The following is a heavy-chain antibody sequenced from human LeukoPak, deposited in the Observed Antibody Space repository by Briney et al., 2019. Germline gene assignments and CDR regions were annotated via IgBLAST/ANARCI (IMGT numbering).Heavy chain of an antibody. J-gene: IGHJ4*02. D-gene: IGHD2-8*02. CDR3: ARAFTGGTLDF. CDR2: IHPSGGST. CDR1: GYTFTSYG. V-gene: IGHV1-46*01. Sequence: EASVKVSCTASGYTFTSYGISWVRQAPGQGLEWMGIIHPSGGSTSYAQKFQGRVTMTRDTSTTTVYMELSSLRSEDTALFYCARAFTGGTLDFWGQGTLVTVSS.